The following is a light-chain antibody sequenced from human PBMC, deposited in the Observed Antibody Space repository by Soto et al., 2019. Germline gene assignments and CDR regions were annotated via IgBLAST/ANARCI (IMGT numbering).Light chain of an antibody. CDR3: CSYAGSYTHYV. J-gene: IGLJ1*01. V-gene: IGLV2-11*01. Sequence: QSALTQPRSVSGSPGQSVTISCTGTGSDVGTYNYVSWYQQHPGKAPKLLIYDVSKRPSGVPDRFSGSKSGNTASLTISGLQAEDEADYYCCSYAGSYTHYVFGTGTKVTVL. CDR1: GSDVGTYNY. CDR2: DVS.